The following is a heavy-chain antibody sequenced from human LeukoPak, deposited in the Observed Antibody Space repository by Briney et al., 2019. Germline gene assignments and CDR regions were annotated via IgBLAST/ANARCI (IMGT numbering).Heavy chain of an antibody. V-gene: IGHV3-23*01. CDR1: GFTFSSYW. D-gene: IGHD5-18*01. Sequence: PGGSLRLSCAASGFTFSSYWMQWVRQAPGKGLEWVSAISGSGGSTYYADSVKGRFTISRDNSKNTLYLQMNSLRAEDTAVYYCAKVSDVDTAMVINWGQGTLVTVSS. J-gene: IGHJ4*02. CDR3: AKVSDVDTAMVIN. CDR2: ISGSGGST.